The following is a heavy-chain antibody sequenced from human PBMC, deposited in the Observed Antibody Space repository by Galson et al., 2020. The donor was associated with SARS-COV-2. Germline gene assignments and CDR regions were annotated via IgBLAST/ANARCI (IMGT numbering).Heavy chain of an antibody. J-gene: IGHJ6*02. Sequence: GGSLRLSCAASGFTFSSYAMSWVRQAPGKGLEWVSDISGSGGSTYYADPVKGRFTTFRDNSKNTLYLQMNSLRAEDTAVYYCAKPLLGYGDYGDYYYYGMDVWGQGTTVTVAS. D-gene: IGHD4-17*01. V-gene: IGHV3-23*01. CDR2: ISGSGGST. CDR3: AKPLLGYGDYGDYYYYGMDV. CDR1: GFTFSSYA.